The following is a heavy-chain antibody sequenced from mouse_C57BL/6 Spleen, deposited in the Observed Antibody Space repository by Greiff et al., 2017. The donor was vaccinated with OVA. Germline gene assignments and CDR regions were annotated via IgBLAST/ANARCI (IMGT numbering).Heavy chain of an antibody. CDR3: ARVYCSYWYFDV. D-gene: IGHD2-3*01. CDR1: GYAFSSYW. J-gene: IGHJ1*03. CDR2: IYPGDGDT. V-gene: IGHV1-80*01. Sequence: VQLQQSGAELVKPGASVKISCKASGYAFSSYWMNWVKQRPGKGLEWIGQIYPGDGDTNYNGKFKGKATLTADKSSSTAYMQLSSLTSDDSSVYFCARVYCSYWYFDVWGTGPTVTVSS.